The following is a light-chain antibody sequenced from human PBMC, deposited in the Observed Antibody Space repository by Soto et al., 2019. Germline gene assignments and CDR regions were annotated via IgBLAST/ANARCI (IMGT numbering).Light chain of an antibody. Sequence: EIVLTQSPATLSLSPGERATLSCRASQSVSRHLAWYQQKPGQAPRLLIYDASNRATGIPARFSGSGSGTDFTLTISSLEPEDFAVYYCQQYNSWPLTFGGGTKVDIK. CDR3: QQYNSWPLT. CDR1: QSVSRH. CDR2: DAS. V-gene: IGKV3-11*01. J-gene: IGKJ4*01.